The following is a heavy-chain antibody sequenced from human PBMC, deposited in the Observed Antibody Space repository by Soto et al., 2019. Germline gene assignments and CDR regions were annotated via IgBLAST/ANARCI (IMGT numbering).Heavy chain of an antibody. D-gene: IGHD4-17*01. CDR1: GGSISSGGYY. CDR2: IYYSGST. J-gene: IGHJ4*02. V-gene: IGHV4-31*03. CDR3: ARLLTVTTATDY. Sequence: QVQLQESGPGLVKPSQTLSLTCTVSGGSISSGGYYWSWIRQHPGKGLEWIGYIYYSGSTYYNPSLKCRVTITVDASKNQFSLKLSSVTAADTAVYYCARLLTVTTATDYWGQGTLVTVSS.